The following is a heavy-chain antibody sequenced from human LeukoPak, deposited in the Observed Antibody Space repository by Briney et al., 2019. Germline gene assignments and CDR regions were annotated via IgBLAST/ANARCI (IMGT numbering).Heavy chain of an antibody. J-gene: IGHJ5*02. Sequence: GGTLRLSCAASGFTFSSYAMSWVRQAPGKGLEWVSGINSDGSSTSYADSVKGRFTISRDNSKNTLYLQMNSLRAEDTAVYYCAKDYGSGSNWFDPWGQGTLVTASS. D-gene: IGHD3-10*01. CDR1: GFTFSSYA. CDR3: AKDYGSGSNWFDP. CDR2: INSDGSST. V-gene: IGHV3-23*01.